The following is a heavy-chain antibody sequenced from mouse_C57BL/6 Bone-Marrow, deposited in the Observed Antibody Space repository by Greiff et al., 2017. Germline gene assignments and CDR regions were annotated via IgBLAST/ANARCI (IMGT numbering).Heavy chain of an antibody. V-gene: IGHV1-78*01. J-gene: IGHJ4*01. Sequence: QVQLQQSDAELVKPGASVKISCKVSGYTFTDHTIHWMKQRPEPGLEWIGYIYPRDGSTKYNEKFKGKATLTADKSSSTAYMQLNSLTSEDSAVYFCARSPVYYDSAYYAMDYWGQGTSVTVSS. D-gene: IGHD2-4*01. CDR1: GYTFTDHT. CDR3: ARSPVYYDSAYYAMDY. CDR2: IYPRDGST.